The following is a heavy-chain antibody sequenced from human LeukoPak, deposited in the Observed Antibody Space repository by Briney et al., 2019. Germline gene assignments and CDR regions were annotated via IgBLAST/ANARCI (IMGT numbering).Heavy chain of an antibody. CDR1: GFTFSSYD. CDR3: AKDRFGDYSFDY. Sequence: GGPLRLSCAASGFTFSSYDMHWVRQATGKALEWFSTIGTAGDTYYPGSVKGRFTITRENAKISLYLQMNSLRAGDTAVYYCAKDRFGDYSFDYWGQGILVTVSS. V-gene: IGHV3-13*01. J-gene: IGHJ4*02. D-gene: IGHD4-17*01. CDR2: IGTAGDT.